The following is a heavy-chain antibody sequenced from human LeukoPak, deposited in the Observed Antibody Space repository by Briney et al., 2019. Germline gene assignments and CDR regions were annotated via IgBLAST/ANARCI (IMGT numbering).Heavy chain of an antibody. CDR1: GDAFSSYY. CDR3: TRGRARRDGYSY. D-gene: IGHD5-24*01. CDR2: IIPSGTT. Sequence: SETLSVTCPVKGDAFSSYYWSWIRQSPGTGLEWIGEIIPSGTTKYNPSLQSRVTISVDTPKNQFYLNLTSVTDADTAVYYCTRGRARRDGYSYWGQGNAVTVSS. J-gene: IGHJ4*02. V-gene: IGHV4-34*01.